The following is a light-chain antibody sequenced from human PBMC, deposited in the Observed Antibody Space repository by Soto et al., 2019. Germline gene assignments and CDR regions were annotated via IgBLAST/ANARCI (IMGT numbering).Light chain of an antibody. CDR3: QQYHNWWT. J-gene: IGKJ1*01. V-gene: IGKV3-15*01. CDR1: DTVSTN. Sequence: DIVMTQSPATLSVSPGEKVTLSCSASDTVSTNLAWYQQRPGQAPRVVVYGASVRATGVPDRFRGSGSRTEFTLTISGLQSEDFATYYCQQYHNWWTFGQGTKVEV. CDR2: GAS.